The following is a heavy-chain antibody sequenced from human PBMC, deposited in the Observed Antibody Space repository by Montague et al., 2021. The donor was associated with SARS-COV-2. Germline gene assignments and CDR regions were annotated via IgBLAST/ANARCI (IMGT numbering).Heavy chain of an antibody. Sequence: SETLSLTCTVSGGSISSSSYYWGWIRQPPGKGLEWIGSIYYSGSTYYNPSLKSRVTISVDTSKNQFSLKLSSVTAADTAVYYGARRGYSGYDYHLLVDYWGQGTLVTVSS. D-gene: IGHD5-12*01. J-gene: IGHJ4*02. CDR1: GGSISSSSYY. CDR2: IYYSGST. CDR3: ARRGYSGYDYHLLVDY. V-gene: IGHV4-39*01.